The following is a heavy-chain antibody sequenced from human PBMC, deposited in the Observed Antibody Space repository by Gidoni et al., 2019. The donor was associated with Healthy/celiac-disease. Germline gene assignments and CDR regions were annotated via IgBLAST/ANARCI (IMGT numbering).Heavy chain of an antibody. CDR3: AREERAAREY. D-gene: IGHD6-6*01. J-gene: IGHJ4*02. CDR1: GVTFSSYV. V-gene: IGHV3-30-3*01. CDR2: ISYDGSNK. Sequence: QVQLVESGGGVVQPGRSLRLSCAASGVTFSSYVMHWVRQAPGKGLEWVAVISYDGSNKYYADSVKGRFTISRDNSKNTLYLQMNSLRAEDTAVYYCAREERAAREYWGQGTLVTVSS.